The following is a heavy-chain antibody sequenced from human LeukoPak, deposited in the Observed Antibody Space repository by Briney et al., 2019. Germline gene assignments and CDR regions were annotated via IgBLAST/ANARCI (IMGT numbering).Heavy chain of an antibody. V-gene: IGHV3-23*01. D-gene: IGHD3-22*01. CDR3: AKERGEYYYDSSGYYYDYYYYGMDV. CDR2: ISGSGGST. J-gene: IGHJ6*02. CDR1: GFTFSSYA. Sequence: PGGSLRLSCAASGFTFSSYAMSWVRQAPGKGLEWVSAISGSGGSTYYADSVKGRFTISRDNSKNALYLQMNSLRAEDTAVYYCAKERGEYYYDSSGYYYDYYYYGMDVWGQGTTVTVSS.